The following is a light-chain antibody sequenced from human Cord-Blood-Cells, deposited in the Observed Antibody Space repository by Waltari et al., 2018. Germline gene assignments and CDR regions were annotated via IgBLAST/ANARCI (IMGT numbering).Light chain of an antibody. Sequence: EIVMTQSPATLSVSTGDRATLSCRASQSVSSNLAWYQQKPGQAPRLLIYGASTSATGIPARFSGSGSGTEFTLTISSLQSEDFAVYYCQQYNNWPPWTFGQGTKVEIK. CDR3: QQYNNWPPWT. CDR1: QSVSSN. CDR2: GAS. V-gene: IGKV3-15*01. J-gene: IGKJ1*01.